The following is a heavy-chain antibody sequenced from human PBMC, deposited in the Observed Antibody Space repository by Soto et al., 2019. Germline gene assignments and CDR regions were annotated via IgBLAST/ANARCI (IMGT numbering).Heavy chain of an antibody. V-gene: IGHV3-23*01. CDR2: ISGSGGTT. CDR1: GFTFSSYV. CDR3: ARQLVYYYGMDV. D-gene: IGHD6-13*01. J-gene: IGHJ6*02. Sequence: EVQLLESGGGLVQPGGSPRLSCAASGFTFSSYVVTWVRQAPGKGLEWVSGISGSGGTTYYADSVKGRFTISRDNSKNTLYLQMNSLRAEDTAVYYCARQLVYYYGMDVWGQGTTVTVSS.